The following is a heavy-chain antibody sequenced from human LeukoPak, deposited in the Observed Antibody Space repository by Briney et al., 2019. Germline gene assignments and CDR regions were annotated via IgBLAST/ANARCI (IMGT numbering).Heavy chain of an antibody. CDR3: ARATISTYYYYYSMDV. V-gene: IGHV4-59*01. CDR2: IYYSGST. J-gene: IGHJ6*03. Sequence: PSETLSLTCTVPGGSISSYYWSWVRQPPGKGLEWIGYIYYSGSTNYNPSLKSRVTISVDTSKNQFSLKLSSVTAADTAVYYCARATISTYYYYYSMDVWGKGTTVTVSS. CDR1: GGSISSYY. D-gene: IGHD3-3*01.